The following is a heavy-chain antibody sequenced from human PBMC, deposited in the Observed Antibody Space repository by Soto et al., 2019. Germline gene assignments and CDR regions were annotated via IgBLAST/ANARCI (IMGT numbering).Heavy chain of an antibody. Sequence: GGSLRLSCAASGFTFSSYAMHWVRQAPGKGLEWVAVISYDGSNKYYADSVKGRFTISRDNSKNTLYLQMNSLRAEDTAVYYCARDRVTVATNGMDVWGPGPTVTLS. D-gene: IGHD5-12*01. V-gene: IGHV3-30-3*01. CDR2: ISYDGSNK. CDR3: ARDRVTVATNGMDV. J-gene: IGHJ6*02. CDR1: GFTFSSYA.